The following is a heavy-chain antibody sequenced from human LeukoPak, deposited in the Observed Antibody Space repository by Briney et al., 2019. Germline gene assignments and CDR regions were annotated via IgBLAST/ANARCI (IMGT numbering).Heavy chain of an antibody. CDR2: ICYSRST. J-gene: IGHJ4*02. CDR3: ARAIRCYYDSSGSYYFDY. V-gene: IGHV4-39*01. Sequence: SETLSLTCTVSGGSISSSSYYWGWIRQPPGKGLEWIASICYSRSTYYNPSLKSRVTISGDTSNNQFSLKLSSVTAADTAVYYCARAIRCYYDSSGSYYFDYWGQGTLVTVSS. D-gene: IGHD3-22*01. CDR1: GGSISSSSYY.